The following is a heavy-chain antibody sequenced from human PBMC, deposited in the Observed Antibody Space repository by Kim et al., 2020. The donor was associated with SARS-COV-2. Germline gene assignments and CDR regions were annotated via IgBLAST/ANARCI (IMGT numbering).Heavy chain of an antibody. CDR1: GFSFGRYG. D-gene: IGHD3-9*01. CDR3: ARGEDRFDIVTGFPRGLDY. CDR2: IWYDGSNK. V-gene: IGHV3-33*01. Sequence: GGSLRLSCVASGFSFGRYGMHWVRQAPGKGLEWVAVIWYDGSNKYYGDSVKGRFTVSRDNSRNILYLQMNSLRAEDTALYYCARGEDRFDIVTGFPRGLDYWGQGTLVTVSS. J-gene: IGHJ4*02.